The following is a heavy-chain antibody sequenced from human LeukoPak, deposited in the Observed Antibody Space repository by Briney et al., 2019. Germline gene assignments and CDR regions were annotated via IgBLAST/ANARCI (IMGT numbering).Heavy chain of an antibody. CDR1: GFTFSDHY. D-gene: IGHD3-16*02. V-gene: IGHV3-7*01. CDR3: ARDFFAFGGVIALLDY. CDR2: IQQVGSEK. J-gene: IGHJ4*02. Sequence: GGSLRLSCAASGFTFSDHYMDWVRQAPGKGLEWVANIQQVGSEKYYVDSVKGRFTISRDNAKNSLYLQMNSLRAEDTAVYYCARDFFAFGGVIALLDYWGQGTLVTVSS.